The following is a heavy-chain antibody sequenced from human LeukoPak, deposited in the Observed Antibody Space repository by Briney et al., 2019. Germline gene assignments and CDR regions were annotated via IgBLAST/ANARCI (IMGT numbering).Heavy chain of an antibody. CDR3: ARGDYSSSWYYFDY. CDR2: IKQDGSEK. D-gene: IGHD6-13*01. V-gene: IGHV3-7*01. Sequence: GGSLRLSCAASGFTFSSYWMSWVRQAPGKGLEWVANIKQDGSEKYYVDSVKGRFTISRDNAKNSLYLQMNSLRAEDTAVYYCARGDYSSSWYYFDYWGQGTLVTVSS. CDR1: GFTFSSYW. J-gene: IGHJ4*02.